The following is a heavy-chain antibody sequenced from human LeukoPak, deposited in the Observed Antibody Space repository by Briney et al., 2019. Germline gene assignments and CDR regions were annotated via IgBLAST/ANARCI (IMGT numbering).Heavy chain of an antibody. D-gene: IGHD1-14*01. CDR1: GLTFSSYS. Sequence: GGSLSLSCAASGLTFSSYSMNWVRQAPGKGLEWVSSISSSSSYIYYADSVKGRFTISRDNAKNSLYLQMNSLRAEDTAVYYCARGAAGRAFDYWGQGTLVTVSS. CDR2: ISSSSSYI. V-gene: IGHV3-21*01. CDR3: ARGAAGRAFDY. J-gene: IGHJ4*02.